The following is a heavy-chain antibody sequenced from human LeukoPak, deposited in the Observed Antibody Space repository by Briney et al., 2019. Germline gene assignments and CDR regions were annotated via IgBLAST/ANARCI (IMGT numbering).Heavy chain of an antibody. CDR3: ARGRSEDYYGMDV. D-gene: IGHD5-24*01. CDR1: GGSISSGSYY. Sequence: PSDTLLLTCSGSGGSISSGSYYWSWIRQPAGKGLEWIGRIYTSGSTNYNPSLKSRVTISVDTSKNQFSLKLSSVTAADTAVYHCARGRSEDYYGMDVWGQGTTVTVSS. J-gene: IGHJ6*02. CDR2: IYTSGST. V-gene: IGHV4-61*02.